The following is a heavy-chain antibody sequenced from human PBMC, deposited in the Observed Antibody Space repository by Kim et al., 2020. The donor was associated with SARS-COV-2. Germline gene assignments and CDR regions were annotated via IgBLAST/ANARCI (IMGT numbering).Heavy chain of an antibody. CDR2: T. CDR3: ARNRDYYYMDV. V-gene: IGHV4-30-2*01. J-gene: IGHJ6*03. Sequence: TYYNPSLKSRVTISVDRSKNQFSLKLSSVTAADTAVYYCARNRDYYYMDVWGKGTTVTVSS.